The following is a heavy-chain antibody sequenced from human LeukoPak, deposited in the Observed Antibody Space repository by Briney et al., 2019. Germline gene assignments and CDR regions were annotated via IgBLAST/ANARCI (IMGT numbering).Heavy chain of an antibody. Sequence: PGGSLRLSCAASGFTFSSYAMSWVRQAPGKGLEWVSTFSPSGGNTYFADSVKGRFTISRDNSKNTLYLQMNSLRVEDTAVYYCARAYSERYGLGYYYMDVWGKGTTVTVSS. V-gene: IGHV3-23*01. D-gene: IGHD1-26*01. CDR3: ARAYSERYGLGYYYMDV. J-gene: IGHJ6*03. CDR1: GFTFSSYA. CDR2: FSPSGGNT.